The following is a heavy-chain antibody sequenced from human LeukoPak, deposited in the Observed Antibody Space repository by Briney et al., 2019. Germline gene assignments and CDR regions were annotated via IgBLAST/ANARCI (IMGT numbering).Heavy chain of an antibody. CDR3: ARGPYDGTYYFDY. Sequence: SVKVSCKASGGTFSNYAISWVRQAPGQGLEWVGRIVPIVDVTNYAQKLQGRVTITADKSTSTAYMELSSLTSEETAVYYCARGPYDGTYYFDYWGQGTLVTVSS. J-gene: IGHJ4*02. D-gene: IGHD3-16*01. CDR1: GGTFSNYA. CDR2: IVPIVDVT. V-gene: IGHV1-69*04.